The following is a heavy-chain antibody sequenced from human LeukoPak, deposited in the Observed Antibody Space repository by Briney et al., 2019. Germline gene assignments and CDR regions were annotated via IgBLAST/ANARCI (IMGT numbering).Heavy chain of an antibody. CDR2: ITGSGGST. CDR3: ARVSGGDYFDY. D-gene: IGHD6-25*01. Sequence: GGSLRLSCAASGFTFSGYAMSWVRQAPGKGLEWVSAITGSGGSTYYADSVKGRFTISRDNSKNTLYLQMSSLRAEDTAVYYCARVSGGDYFDYWGQGTLVTVSS. J-gene: IGHJ4*02. V-gene: IGHV3-23*01. CDR1: GFTFSGYA.